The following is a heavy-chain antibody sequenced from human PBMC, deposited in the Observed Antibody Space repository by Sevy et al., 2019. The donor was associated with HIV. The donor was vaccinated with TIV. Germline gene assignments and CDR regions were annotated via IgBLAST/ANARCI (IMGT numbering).Heavy chain of an antibody. J-gene: IGHJ6*02. CDR2: IFPGDSDT. V-gene: IGHV5-51*01. CDR3: ARARGIPHYYYGMDV. CDR1: GYSFTTYW. D-gene: IGHD1-26*01. Sequence: GESLKISCKGSGYSFTTYWIGWVRQMPGKGLEWMGIIFPGDSDTRYSPSCQDQVTISADNSISTAYLQWSSLKASDTAMYYCARARGIPHYYYGMDVWGQGTTVTVSS.